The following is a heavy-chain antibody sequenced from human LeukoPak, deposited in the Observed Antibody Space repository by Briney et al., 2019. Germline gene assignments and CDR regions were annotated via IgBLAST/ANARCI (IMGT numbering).Heavy chain of an antibody. Sequence: GGSLRLSCAASGFTFSSYWMSWVRQAPGKGLEWVANIKQDGSEKYYVDSVKGRFTISRDNAKNSLYLQMNSLRADDTAVYYCAKDLGRYCSSGSCYPVDYWGQGTLVTVSS. CDR1: GFTFSSYW. CDR2: IKQDGSEK. D-gene: IGHD2-15*01. V-gene: IGHV3-7*03. J-gene: IGHJ4*02. CDR3: AKDLGRYCSSGSCYPVDY.